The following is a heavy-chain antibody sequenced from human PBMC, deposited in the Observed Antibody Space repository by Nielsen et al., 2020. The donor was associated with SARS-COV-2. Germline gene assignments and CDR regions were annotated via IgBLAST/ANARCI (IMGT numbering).Heavy chain of an antibody. Sequence: GESLKISCAASGFTFSSYAMHWVRQAPGKGLEWVAVISYDGSNKYYADSVKGRFTISRDNSKNTLYLQMNSLRAEDTAVYYCARTVAGSFQHWGQGTLVTVSS. D-gene: IGHD6-19*01. CDR2: ISYDGSNK. V-gene: IGHV3-30*04. J-gene: IGHJ1*01. CDR3: ARTVAGSFQH. CDR1: GFTFSSYA.